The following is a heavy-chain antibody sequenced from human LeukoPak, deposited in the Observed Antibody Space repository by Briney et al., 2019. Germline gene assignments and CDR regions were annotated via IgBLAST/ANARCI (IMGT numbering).Heavy chain of an antibody. D-gene: IGHD4-17*01. CDR1: GFTFSSYW. J-gene: IGHJ4*02. Sequence: GGSLRLSCAASGFTFSSYWMSWVRQAPGKGLEWVANIKQDGSEKYYVDSVKGRFTISRDNAKNSLYLQMNSLRAEDTAVYYCAITDYGEPPYYFDYWGQGTLVTVSS. CDR2: IKQDGSEK. CDR3: AITDYGEPPYYFDY. V-gene: IGHV3-7*03.